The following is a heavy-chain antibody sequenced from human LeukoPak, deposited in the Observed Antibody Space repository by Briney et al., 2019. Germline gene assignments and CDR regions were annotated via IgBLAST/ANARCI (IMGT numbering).Heavy chain of an antibody. D-gene: IGHD6-19*01. V-gene: IGHV5-51*01. Sequence: GESLKISCKGSGYNFTTSWIGWVRQMPGKGLEWMGIIYPDDSDTRYSPSFQGQVTISADKSISTAYLQCNSLKASDTATYYCARRFEEGNGWQNSFDFWGQGTLVTVSS. CDR3: ARRFEEGNGWQNSFDF. CDR1: GYNFTTSW. J-gene: IGHJ4*02. CDR2: IYPDDSDT.